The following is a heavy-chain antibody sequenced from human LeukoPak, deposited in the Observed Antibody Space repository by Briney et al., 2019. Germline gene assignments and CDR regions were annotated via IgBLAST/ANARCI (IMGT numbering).Heavy chain of an antibody. J-gene: IGHJ3*02. D-gene: IGHD3-22*01. CDR1: GFTFGSYA. Sequence: PGGSLRLSCAASGFTFGSYAMHWVRQAPGKGLEWVAVISHEGRNKYNADSVKGGFTISRGNSKNTLYLQMNSLRAEDTAVYYCARASYHYDSSDSKGAFDIWGKGTMVTVSS. V-gene: IGHV3-30*04. CDR3: ARASYHYDSSDSKGAFDI. CDR2: ISHEGRNK.